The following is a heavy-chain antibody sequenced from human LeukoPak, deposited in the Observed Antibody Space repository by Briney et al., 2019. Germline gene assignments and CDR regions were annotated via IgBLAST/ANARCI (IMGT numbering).Heavy chain of an antibody. Sequence: GASVKVSCKASGYTFTGYYMHWVRQAPGQGLEWMGWINPNSGGTNYAQKFQGRVTMTRDTSISTAYMELSRLRSDDPAVYYCARAAREVWFGELTSPFDYWGQGTLVTVSS. J-gene: IGHJ4*02. CDR3: ARAAREVWFGELTSPFDY. CDR2: INPNSGGT. D-gene: IGHD3-10*01. CDR1: GYTFTGYY. V-gene: IGHV1-2*02.